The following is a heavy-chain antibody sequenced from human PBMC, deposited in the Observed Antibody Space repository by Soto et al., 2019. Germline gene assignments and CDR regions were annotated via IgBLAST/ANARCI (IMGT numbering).Heavy chain of an antibody. CDR2: IYYSGST. J-gene: IGHJ4*02. CDR3: ASGNYYGSGSYYNA. V-gene: IGHV4-39*01. CDR1: GGSISSSSYY. D-gene: IGHD3-10*01. Sequence: KPSETLSLTCTFSGGSISSSSYYWGWIRQPPGKGLEWIGSIYYSGSTYYNPSLKSRVTISVDTSKNQFSLKLSSVTAADTAVYYCASGNYYGSGSYYNAWSQGTLVTVSS.